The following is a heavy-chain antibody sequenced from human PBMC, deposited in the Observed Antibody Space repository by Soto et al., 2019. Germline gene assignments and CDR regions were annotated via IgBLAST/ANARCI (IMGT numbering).Heavy chain of an antibody. V-gene: IGHV3-74*01. J-gene: IGHJ5*02. Sequence: EALLVESGGGLVQPGVSLRLSCAASGFNFNFFWMHWVRQAPGKGLVWVSRINGDGSTTDYADSVKGRFTISRDNAKNTLFLQMDSLRVEDTAVYYCVRDSSTNLEDADTVASWFDPWGQGTLVTVSS. D-gene: IGHD5-12*01. CDR2: INGDGSTT. CDR3: VRDSSTNLEDADTVASWFDP. CDR1: GFNFNFFW.